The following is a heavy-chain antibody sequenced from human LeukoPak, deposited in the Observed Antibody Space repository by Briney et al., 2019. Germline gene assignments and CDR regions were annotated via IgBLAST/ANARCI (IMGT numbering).Heavy chain of an antibody. Sequence: SETLSLTCAVYGGSFSGYYWNWIRQPAGKGLEWIGRIHTSGSTNYNPSLKSRVTMSVDTSKNKFSLKLSSVTAADTAVYYCAREGSSGYSSSWYPEYYYYYYMDVWGKGTTVTVSS. V-gene: IGHV4-4*07. D-gene: IGHD6-13*01. CDR1: GGSFSGYY. J-gene: IGHJ6*03. CDR3: AREGSSGYSSSWYPEYYYYYYMDV. CDR2: IHTSGST.